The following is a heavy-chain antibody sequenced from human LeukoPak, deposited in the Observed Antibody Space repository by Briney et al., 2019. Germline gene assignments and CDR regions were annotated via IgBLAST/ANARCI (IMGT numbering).Heavy chain of an antibody. CDR2: ISYDGSNK. CDR3: ARSSPSGSRLEDYFDY. J-gene: IGHJ4*02. CDR1: GFTFSSYG. V-gene: IGHV3-30*03. D-gene: IGHD6-19*01. Sequence: PGRSLRLSCAASGFTFSSYGMHWVRQAPGKGLEWVAVISYDGSNKYYADSVKGRFTISRDNSKNTLYLQMNSLRAEDTAVYYCARSSPSGSRLEDYFDYWGQGTLVTVSS.